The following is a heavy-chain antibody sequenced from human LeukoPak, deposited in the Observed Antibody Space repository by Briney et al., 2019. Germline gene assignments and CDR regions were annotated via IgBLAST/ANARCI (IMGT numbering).Heavy chain of an antibody. CDR2: ISSSSSYI. V-gene: IGHV3-21*04. D-gene: IGHD2-2*01. CDR1: GFTFSNYS. J-gene: IGHJ6*02. Sequence: GGSLRLSCVASGFTFSNYSMNWVRQAPGKGLEWVSSISSSSSYIYYADSVKGRFTISRDNAKNSLYLQMNSLRAEDTAVYYCVKDRPCDPCMPMDAWGQGTTVTVSS. CDR3: VKDRPCDPCMPMDA.